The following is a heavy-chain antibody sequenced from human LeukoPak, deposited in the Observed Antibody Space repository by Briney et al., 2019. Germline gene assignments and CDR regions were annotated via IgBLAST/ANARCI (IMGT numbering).Heavy chain of an antibody. Sequence: GASVKVSCKPSGYTFTGYYIHWVRQAPGQGLEWMGRINPNNGGTNYAQKVQGRVTMTRDTSINTAYMELSGLRSDDTAVYYCARAGYSYGYVLDVWGQGTTVTVSS. CDR2: INPNNGGT. D-gene: IGHD5-18*01. J-gene: IGHJ6*02. V-gene: IGHV1-2*06. CDR3: ARAGYSYGYVLDV. CDR1: GYTFTGYY.